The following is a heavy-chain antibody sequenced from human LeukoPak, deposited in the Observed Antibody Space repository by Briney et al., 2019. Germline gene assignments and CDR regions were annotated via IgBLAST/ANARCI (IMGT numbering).Heavy chain of an antibody. CDR2: ISGSGSGGST. J-gene: IGHJ4*02. D-gene: IGHD4-17*01. V-gene: IGHV3-23*01. CDR3: AKATSVTTLFDY. CDR1: GFTFSDYY. Sequence: PGGSLRLSCAASGFTFSDYYMSWIRQAAGKGLEWVSSISGSGSGGSTYYADSVKGRFTISRDNSKNTLYLQMNSLRVEDAAVYYCAKATSVTTLFDYWGQGTLVTVSS.